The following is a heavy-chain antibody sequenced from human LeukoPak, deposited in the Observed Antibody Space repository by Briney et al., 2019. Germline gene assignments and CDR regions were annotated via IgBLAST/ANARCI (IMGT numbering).Heavy chain of an antibody. Sequence: HSGGSLRLSCAASGFTFSSYAMSWVRQGPGKGLEWVSSISLSGGSTYYADSVKGRFTISRDNSKSTLYLQMNSLRAEDTAVYYCTKDRHAPGRYCSSTTCFPFDSWGQGTLVTVSS. J-gene: IGHJ5*01. CDR2: ISLSGGST. V-gene: IGHV3-23*01. CDR3: TKDRHAPGRYCSSTTCFPFDS. CDR1: GFTFSSYA. D-gene: IGHD2-2*01.